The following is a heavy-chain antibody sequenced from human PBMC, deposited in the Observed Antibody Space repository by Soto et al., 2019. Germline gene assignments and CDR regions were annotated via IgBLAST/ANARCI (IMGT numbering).Heavy chain of an antibody. CDR1: GFSFDNYP. Sequence: EVQLLASGGGLVQPGGSLRLSCTASGFSFDNYPMSWFRQAPGEGLQWVSTIDDSGAGTYYADSVKGRFTISRDNSKDTLYLQMSRLRADDTAVYHCGKQATYVVLEKTRSPGVDVWGQGTTVTVSS. CDR2: IDDSGAGT. J-gene: IGHJ6*02. V-gene: IGHV3-23*01. D-gene: IGHD3-10*02. CDR3: GKQATYVVLEKTRSPGVDV.